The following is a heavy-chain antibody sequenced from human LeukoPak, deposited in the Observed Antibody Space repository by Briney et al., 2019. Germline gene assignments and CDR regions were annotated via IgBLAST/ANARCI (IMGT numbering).Heavy chain of an antibody. CDR2: ISDDGRNK. Sequence: PGGSLRLSCAASGLTVSSNYMSWVRQAPGEGLEWVGVISDDGRNKNYADSVKGRFTISRDNSKDTLYLQMNSLRDEDTAVYYCAKRPSDYGDYVTYFDYWGQGTLVTVSS. V-gene: IGHV3-30*18. D-gene: IGHD4-17*01. CDR1: GLTVSSNY. J-gene: IGHJ4*02. CDR3: AKRPSDYGDYVTYFDY.